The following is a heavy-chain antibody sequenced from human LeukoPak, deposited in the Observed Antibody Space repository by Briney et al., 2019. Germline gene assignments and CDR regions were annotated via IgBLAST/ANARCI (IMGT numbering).Heavy chain of an antibody. CDR2: TWYDGSNK. D-gene: IGHD6-19*01. Sequence: GGSLRLSCAASGFTFSSYGMHWVRQAPGKGLEWVAVTWYDGSNKYYADSVKGRFTISRDNSKNTLYLQMNSLRAEDTAVYYCARDQGRDSSGWYVYWGQGTLVTVSS. CDR1: GFTFSSYG. V-gene: IGHV3-33*01. CDR3: ARDQGRDSSGWYVY. J-gene: IGHJ4*02.